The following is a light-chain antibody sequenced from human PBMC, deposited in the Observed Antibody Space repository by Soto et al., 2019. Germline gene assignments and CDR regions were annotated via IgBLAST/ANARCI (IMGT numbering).Light chain of an antibody. Sequence: SALTQPASVSASPGQSITISCAGTSNDIGAYQYVSWYQHRPGKAPRLIIYDVTDRPSGVSSRFSGSKSDNSASLTISGLQTDDEADYYCSSFTTSLTVIFGGGTKVTVL. J-gene: IGLJ2*01. CDR3: SSFTTSLTVI. CDR2: DVT. CDR1: SNDIGAYQY. V-gene: IGLV2-14*01.